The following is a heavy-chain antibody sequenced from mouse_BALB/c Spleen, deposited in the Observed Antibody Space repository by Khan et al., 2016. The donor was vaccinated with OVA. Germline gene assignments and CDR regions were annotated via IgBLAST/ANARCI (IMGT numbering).Heavy chain of an antibody. D-gene: IGHD1-1*01. CDR1: GYTFTSYW. CDR3: ARDYYYERSCYAIDY. J-gene: IGHJ4*01. V-gene: IGHV1S41*01. Sequence: DLVKPGASVKLSCKASGYTFTSYWINWIKQRPGQGLEWIGRIAPGSGSSSYNGMFKGKATLTLDTSSSTAYIQLSSLSSEDSAVFFCARDYYYERSCYAIDYWGQGTSVTVSS. CDR2: IAPGSGSS.